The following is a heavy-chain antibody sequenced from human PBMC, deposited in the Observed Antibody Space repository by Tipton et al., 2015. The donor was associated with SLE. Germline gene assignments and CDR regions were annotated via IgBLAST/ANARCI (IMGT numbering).Heavy chain of an antibody. J-gene: IGHJ3*02. V-gene: IGHV3-30*04. CDR1: GFTFSSYA. Sequence: SLRLSCAASGFTFSSYAMHWVRQAPGKGLEWVAVISYDGSNKYYADSVKGRFTISRDNSKNTLYLQMNSLRAEDTAVYYCARDGVVVVAAPHGAFDIWGQGTMVTVSS. CDR3: ARDGVVVVAAPHGAFDI. D-gene: IGHD2-15*01. CDR2: ISYDGSNK.